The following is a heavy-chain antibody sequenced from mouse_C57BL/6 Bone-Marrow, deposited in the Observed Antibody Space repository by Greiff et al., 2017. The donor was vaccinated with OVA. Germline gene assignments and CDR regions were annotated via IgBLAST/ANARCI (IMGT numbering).Heavy chain of an antibody. Sequence: QVQLQQSGPGLVAPSQSLSITCTVSGFSFTSYAISWVRQPPGKGLEWLGVIWTGGGTNYNSALNSRLSISNDNSKSQVFLKMNSLQTDDTARYDCARNGDWKLDYAMDYWGQGTSVTVSS. J-gene: IGHJ4*01. CDR3: ARNGDWKLDYAMDY. D-gene: IGHD3-3*01. CDR1: GFSFTSYA. V-gene: IGHV2-9-1*01. CDR2: IWTGGGT.